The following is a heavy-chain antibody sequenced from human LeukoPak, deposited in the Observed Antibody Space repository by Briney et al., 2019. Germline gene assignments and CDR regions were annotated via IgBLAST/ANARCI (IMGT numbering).Heavy chain of an antibody. Sequence: AGGSLTLSCAASGFTFSDYYMSWLRQAPGKGLEWVSYISSSGSTIYYADSVKGRFTISRDNAKNSLYLQMHSLRAEDTAVYYCAVSIRDHYYYYYGMDVWGQGTTVTVSS. CDR2: ISSSGSTI. J-gene: IGHJ6*02. D-gene: IGHD3-16*02. CDR1: GFTFSDYY. V-gene: IGHV3-11*01. CDR3: AVSIRDHYYYYYGMDV.